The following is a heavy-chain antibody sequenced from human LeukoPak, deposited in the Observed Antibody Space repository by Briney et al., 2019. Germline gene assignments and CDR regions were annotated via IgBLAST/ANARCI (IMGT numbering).Heavy chain of an antibody. CDR1: GFTFSRYT. CDR3: ARDYYGDLYFDY. Sequence: GGSLRLSCAASGFTFSRYTMNWVRQAPGKGLEWVSSISSSSSYIYYADSVKGRFTISRDNAKNSLYLQMNSLRAEDTAVYYCARDYYGDLYFDYWGQGTLVTVSS. V-gene: IGHV3-21*01. D-gene: IGHD4-17*01. J-gene: IGHJ4*02. CDR2: ISSSSSYI.